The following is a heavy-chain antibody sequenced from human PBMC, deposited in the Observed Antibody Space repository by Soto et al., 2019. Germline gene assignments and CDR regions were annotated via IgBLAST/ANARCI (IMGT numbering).Heavy chain of an antibody. CDR3: ARVVYYYDSSGPSNWFDP. Sequence: SVKVSCKASGGTFSSYAISWVRQAPGQGLEWMGGIIPIFGTANYAQKFQGRVTITADKSTSTAYMELSSLRSEDTAVYYCARVVYYYDSSGPSNWFDPWGQGTLVTVSS. D-gene: IGHD3-22*01. CDR2: IIPIFGTA. J-gene: IGHJ5*02. V-gene: IGHV1-69*06. CDR1: GGTFSSYA.